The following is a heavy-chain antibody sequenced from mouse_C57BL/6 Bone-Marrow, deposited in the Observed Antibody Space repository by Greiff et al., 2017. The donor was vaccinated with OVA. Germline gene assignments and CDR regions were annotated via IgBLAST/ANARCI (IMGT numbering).Heavy chain of an antibody. V-gene: IGHV1-59*01. D-gene: IGHD2-3*01. CDR3: ARSPDGYSDY. CDR1: GYTFTSYW. Sequence: QVQLQQPGAELVRPGTSVKLSCKASGYTFTSYWMHWLKQRPGQGLEWIGVIDPSDSYTNSNQKFKGQATLTVDTSSSTAYMQLSSLTSEDSAVYYCARSPDGYSDYWGQGTTLTVSS. J-gene: IGHJ2*01. CDR2: IDPSDSYT.